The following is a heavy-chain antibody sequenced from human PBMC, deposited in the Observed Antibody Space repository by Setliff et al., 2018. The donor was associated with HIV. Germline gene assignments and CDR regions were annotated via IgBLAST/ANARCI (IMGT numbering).Heavy chain of an antibody. V-gene: IGHV4-59*08. CDR3: ARSPVPSGYYYGRHAFDI. CDR2: INYRGNT. Sequence: SETLSLTCTVSGDSSSNDYWTWVRQPPGKGLEWIGSINYRGNTYYNPSLKSRAAISVDTSKNQISLKLSSVTAADTAVYYCARSPVPSGYYYGRHAFDIWGQGTKVTVSS. CDR1: GDSSSNDY. D-gene: IGHD3-22*01. J-gene: IGHJ3*02.